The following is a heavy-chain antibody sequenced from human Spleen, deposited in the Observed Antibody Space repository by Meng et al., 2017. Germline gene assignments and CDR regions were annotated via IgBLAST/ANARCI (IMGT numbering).Heavy chain of an antibody. J-gene: IGHJ4*02. CDR3: ARVNSGWAQIDY. CDR1: GFTFSSYS. Sequence: GESLKISCAASGFTFSSYSMNWVRQAPGKGLEWVPSISSSSTYIYYADSVKGRFTVSRDNAKKSLYLQMNSLRAEDTALYYCARVNSGWAQIDYWGQGTLVTVSS. CDR2: ISSSSTYI. V-gene: IGHV3-21*01. D-gene: IGHD6-19*01.